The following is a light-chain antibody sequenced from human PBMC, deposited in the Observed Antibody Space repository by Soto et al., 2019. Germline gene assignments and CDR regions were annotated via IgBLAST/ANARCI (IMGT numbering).Light chain of an antibody. CDR2: KAS. J-gene: IGKJ1*01. CDR1: QTISSW. CDR3: QQGFSTPWT. V-gene: IGKV1-5*03. Sequence: DIQMTQSPSTLSGSVGDRVTITCRASQTISSWLAWYQQKPGKAPKLLIYKASTLKSGVPSRFSGSGSGTEFTLTITNLQPEDFATYFCQQGFSTPWTFGQGTTVEI.